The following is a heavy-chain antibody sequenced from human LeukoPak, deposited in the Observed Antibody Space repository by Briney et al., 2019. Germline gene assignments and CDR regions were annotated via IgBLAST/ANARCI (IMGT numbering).Heavy chain of an antibody. CDR2: ISNSGGNT. J-gene: IGHJ3*02. CDR3: AKDLLYYYDSSGAFDI. V-gene: IGHV3-23*01. Sequence: GGSLRLSCATSGFTFSDYAMSWVRQAPGKGLEWVSTISNSGGNTHYADSVMGRFTISRDNSKSTLYLQMNSLRAEDTAVYYCAKDLLYYYDSSGAFDIWGQGTMVTVSS. CDR1: GFTFSDYA. D-gene: IGHD3-22*01.